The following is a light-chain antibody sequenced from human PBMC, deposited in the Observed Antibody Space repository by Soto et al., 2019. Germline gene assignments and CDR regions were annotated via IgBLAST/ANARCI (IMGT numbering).Light chain of an antibody. CDR2: GAS. V-gene: IGKV1-39*01. J-gene: IGKJ3*01. Sequence: DIQMTRSPSSLSASVGDRVTITCRASQNINRYLNWYQQKPGKAPKLLMYGASSLQSGVPSRFSGSGSGTDFILTISSLQPEDFATYYCQQSYSALTFGPGTKVNIK. CDR1: QNINRY. CDR3: QQSYSALT.